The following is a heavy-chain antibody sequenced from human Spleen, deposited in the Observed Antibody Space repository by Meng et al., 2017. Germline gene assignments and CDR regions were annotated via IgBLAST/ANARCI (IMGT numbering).Heavy chain of an antibody. CDR3: ARVVGDCASCYKGWFDP. CDR2: ISYSGAT. Sequence: QPQLQESGPGLVKPSEALSLTCSVSGGSISTSGYYWGWIRQPPGKGLEWIGYISYSGATHYNPSLKSRLTISVDTAKNQFSLSLSSVTAADTAVYYCARVVGDCASCYKGWFDPWGQGTLVTVSS. V-gene: IGHV4-30-4*08. CDR1: GGSISTSGYY. D-gene: IGHD2-2*02. J-gene: IGHJ5*02.